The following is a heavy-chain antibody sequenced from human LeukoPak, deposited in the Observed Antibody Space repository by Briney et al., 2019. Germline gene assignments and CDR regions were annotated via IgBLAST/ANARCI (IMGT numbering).Heavy chain of an antibody. CDR3: ARQQSGSYLVDFDY. D-gene: IGHD1-26*01. V-gene: IGHV4-39*01. J-gene: IGHJ4*02. CDR1: GSSISSSSYY. Sequence: SETLSLTCTVSGSSISSSSYYWGWIRQPPGKGLEWIGSIYYSGSTYYNPSLKSRVTISVGTSKNQFSLKLSSVTAADTAVYYCARQQSGSYLVDFDYWGQGTLVTVSS. CDR2: IYYSGST.